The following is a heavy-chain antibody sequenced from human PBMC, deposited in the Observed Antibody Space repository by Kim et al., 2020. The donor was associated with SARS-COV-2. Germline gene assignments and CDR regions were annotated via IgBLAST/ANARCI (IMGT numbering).Heavy chain of an antibody. Sequence: SETLSLTCTVSGGSISSGGYYWSWIRQHPGKGLEWIGYIYYSGSTYYNPSLKSRVTISVDTSKNQFSLKLSSVTAADTAVYYCARGPRLGESLDYWGQGTLVTVSS. J-gene: IGHJ4*02. CDR1: GGSISSGGYY. CDR2: IYYSGST. CDR3: ARGPRLGESLDY. V-gene: IGHV4-31*03. D-gene: IGHD3-16*01.